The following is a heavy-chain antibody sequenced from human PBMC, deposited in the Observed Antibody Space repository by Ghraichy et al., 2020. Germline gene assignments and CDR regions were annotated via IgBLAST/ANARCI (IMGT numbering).Heavy chain of an antibody. D-gene: IGHD6-19*01. CDR2: IWYDGSDK. CDR3: ARDKITAVPGAGELDY. CDR1: GFTFSNYG. Sequence: GGSLRLSCAASGFTFSNYGMHWVRQAPGKGLEWVAVIWYDGSDKYYADSVKGRFTISRDNSKNTLDLQMNSPRAEDTAVYYCARDKITAVPGAGELDYWGQGTLVTVSS. V-gene: IGHV3-33*01. J-gene: IGHJ4*02.